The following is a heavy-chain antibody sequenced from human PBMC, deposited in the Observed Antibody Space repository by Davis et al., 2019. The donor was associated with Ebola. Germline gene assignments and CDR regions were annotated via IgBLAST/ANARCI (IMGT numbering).Heavy chain of an antibody. CDR3: ARRYYGSGTYYKDY. D-gene: IGHD3-10*01. CDR1: GFTLSRHG. CDR2: IQSDGSQK. Sequence: GESLKISCAASGFTLSRHGMHWVRQAPGKGLEWVAFIQSDGSQKYYADSVQGRFTISRDNSKNTLYLQMNSLRAEDTAVYYCARRYYGSGTYYKDYWGQGTLVTVSS. V-gene: IGHV3-33*05. J-gene: IGHJ4*02.